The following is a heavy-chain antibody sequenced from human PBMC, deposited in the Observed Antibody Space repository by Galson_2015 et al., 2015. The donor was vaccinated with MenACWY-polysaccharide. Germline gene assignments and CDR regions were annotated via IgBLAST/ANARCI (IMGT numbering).Heavy chain of an antibody. V-gene: IGHV3-21*01. CDR1: GLTFSTYT. Sequence: SLRLSCAASGLTFSTYTMNWVRQAPGKGLEWVSSITSTSSYIYYADSVKGRFTISRDNAKNSLYLQMNSLRAEDTAVYYCARALTNFEYWGQGTLVTVSS. CDR2: ITSTSSYI. CDR3: ARALTNFEY. D-gene: IGHD1-1*01. J-gene: IGHJ4*02.